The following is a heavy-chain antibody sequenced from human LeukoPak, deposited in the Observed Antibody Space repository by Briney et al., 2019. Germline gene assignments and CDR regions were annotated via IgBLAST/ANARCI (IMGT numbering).Heavy chain of an antibody. Sequence: PGGSLRLSCAASGFTFDDYAMHWVRQAPGKGLEWVSGISWNSGSIGYGDSVKGRFTISRDNAKNSLYLQMNSLRAEDTALYYCAKDRTAVAGSPFDYWGQGTLVTVSS. D-gene: IGHD6-19*01. J-gene: IGHJ4*02. CDR3: AKDRTAVAGSPFDY. V-gene: IGHV3-9*01. CDR1: GFTFDDYA. CDR2: ISWNSGSI.